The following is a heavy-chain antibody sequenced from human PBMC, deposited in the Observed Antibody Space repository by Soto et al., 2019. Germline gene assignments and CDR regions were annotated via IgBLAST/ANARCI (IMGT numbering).Heavy chain of an antibody. D-gene: IGHD3-3*01. J-gene: IGHJ4*02. CDR2: IYHSGTT. CDR3: ARTDTVGYYPY. CDR1: GDSIRSGYY. Sequence: PSETLSLTCAVSGDSIRSGYYWAWIRQPPGKGLEWIGSIYHSGTTYYNPSLKSRVTISVDTSKNQFSLKLSSVTAADSAVYDGARTDTVGYYPYLGQGSLVTVYS. V-gene: IGHV4-38-2*01.